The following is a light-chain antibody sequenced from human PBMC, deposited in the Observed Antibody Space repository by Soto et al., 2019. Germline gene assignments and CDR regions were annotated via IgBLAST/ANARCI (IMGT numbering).Light chain of an antibody. J-gene: IGKJ1*01. CDR2: DAS. CDR1: QSVTTK. CDR3: QQYNSWHPRT. V-gene: IGKV3-15*01. Sequence: MTQSPAPLPGSRGERATLSCRASQSVTTKLAWFQQKPGQAPRLLIYDASTGAANIPARFSGSGSGTEYTLTISRLKPADFAVYYCQQYNSWHPRTFGQGTKVDIK.